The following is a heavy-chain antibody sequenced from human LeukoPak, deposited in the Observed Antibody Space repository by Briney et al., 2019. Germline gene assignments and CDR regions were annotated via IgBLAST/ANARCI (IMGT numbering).Heavy chain of an antibody. CDR3: AKDFAVSYYYDSSGYYYPSFDY. CDR2: ISGSGGST. Sequence: GGSLRLSCAASGFTFSSYAMSWVRQAPGKGLEWVSAISGSGGSTYYADSVKGRFTISRDNSKNTLYLQMNSLRAEDTAVYYCAKDFAVSYYYDSSGYYYPSFDYWGQGTLVTVPS. D-gene: IGHD3-22*01. V-gene: IGHV3-23*01. J-gene: IGHJ4*02. CDR1: GFTFSSYA.